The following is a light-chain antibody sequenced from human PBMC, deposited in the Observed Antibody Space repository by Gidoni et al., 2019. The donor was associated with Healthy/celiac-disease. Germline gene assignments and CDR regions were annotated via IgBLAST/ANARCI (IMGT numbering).Light chain of an antibody. V-gene: IGKV1-39*01. CDR3: QQSYSTLRT. CDR2: AAS. J-gene: IGKJ1*01. Sequence: DIQMTQSPSSLSASVGDRVTITCRASQSISSYLNWYQQKPGKAPKLLIYAASSLQSGVPSRFSGSGSGTDFTLTINSLQPEDFATYYCQQSYSTLRTFGQGTKVESK. CDR1: QSISSY.